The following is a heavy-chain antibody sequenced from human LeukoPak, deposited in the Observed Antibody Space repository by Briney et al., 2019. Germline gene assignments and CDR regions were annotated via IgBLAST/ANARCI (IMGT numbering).Heavy chain of an antibody. D-gene: IGHD2-8*01. Sequence: SETLSLTCTVSGGSISSSSYYWGWIRQPPGKGLEWIGSIYHSGSTYYNPSLKSRVTISVDTSKNQFSLKLSSVTAADTAVYYCARGIVLMVYAPFDYYFDCWGQGTLVTVSS. CDR2: IYHSGST. J-gene: IGHJ4*02. CDR3: ARGIVLMVYAPFDYYFDC. CDR1: GGSISSSSYY. V-gene: IGHV4-39*07.